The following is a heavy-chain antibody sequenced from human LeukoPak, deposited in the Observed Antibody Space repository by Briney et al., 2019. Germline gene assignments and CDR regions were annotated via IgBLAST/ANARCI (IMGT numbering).Heavy chain of an antibody. D-gene: IGHD2-2*01. J-gene: IGHJ4*02. V-gene: IGHV4-39*01. CDR2: IYYSGGT. CDR1: GGSIRSSSYY. Sequence: SETLSLTCTVSGGSIRSSSYYWGWIRQPPGKGLEWIGSIYYSGGTYYNASLKSRGTISVDTSKNQFSLKLNSVAAADTAVYFCAGGASSTSDKTIDYWGQGTLVTVSS. CDR3: AGGASSTSDKTIDY.